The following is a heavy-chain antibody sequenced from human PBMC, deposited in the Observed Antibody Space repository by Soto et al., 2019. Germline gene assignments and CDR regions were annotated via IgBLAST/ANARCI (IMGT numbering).Heavy chain of an antibody. CDR3: ARAAYDYIWGRPSGPYYYYYMDV. Sequence: EVQLVESGGGLVQPGGSLRLSCAASGFTVSSNYMSWVRQAPGKGLEWVSVIYSGGSTYYADSVKGRFTISRDNSKNTLYLQMNSLRAEDTAVYYCARAAYDYIWGRPSGPYYYYYMDVWGKGTTVTVSS. J-gene: IGHJ6*03. D-gene: IGHD3-16*01. CDR2: IYSGGST. V-gene: IGHV3-66*01. CDR1: GFTVSSNY.